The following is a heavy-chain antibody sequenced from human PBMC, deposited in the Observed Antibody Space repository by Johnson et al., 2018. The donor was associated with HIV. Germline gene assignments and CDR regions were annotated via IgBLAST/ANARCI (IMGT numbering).Heavy chain of an antibody. Sequence: VQLVESGGGVVQPGGSLRLSCSASGFTFSTFGMHWVRQAPGKGLEWVAFIRYDGSDKYYGDSVKGRFTISRDNSKNTLYLQMNSLRAEDTAVYYCAKVYCGGDCSFGGAFDIWGQGTMVTVSS. CDR2: IRYDGSDK. CDR1: GFTFSTFG. CDR3: AKVYCGGDCSFGGAFDI. J-gene: IGHJ3*02. D-gene: IGHD2-21*02. V-gene: IGHV3-30*02.